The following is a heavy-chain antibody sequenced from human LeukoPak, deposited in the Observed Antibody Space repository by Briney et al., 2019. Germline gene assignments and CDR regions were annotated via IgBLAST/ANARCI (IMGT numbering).Heavy chain of an antibody. CDR1: GGTFISYA. Sequence: SVKVSCKASGGTFISYAISWVRQAPGQGLEWMGGIIPIFGTANYAQKFQGRVTITADESTSTAYMQLSSLRSEDTAVYYCARDYTAGYWGQGTLVTVSS. V-gene: IGHV1-69*13. CDR2: IIPIFGTA. CDR3: ARDYTAGY. J-gene: IGHJ4*02.